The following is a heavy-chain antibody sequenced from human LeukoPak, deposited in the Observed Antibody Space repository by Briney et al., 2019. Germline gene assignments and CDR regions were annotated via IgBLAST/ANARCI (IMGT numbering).Heavy chain of an antibody. Sequence: AGGSLRLSCAASGFTFSSYSMNWVRQAPGKGLEWVSSISSSSSYIYYADSVKGRFTISRDNAKNSLYLQMNSLRAEDTAVYYCARDEPIQGEYSPYFDYWGQGTLVTVSS. CDR1: GFTFSSYS. D-gene: IGHD5-18*01. J-gene: IGHJ4*02. CDR3: ARDEPIQGEYSPYFDY. V-gene: IGHV3-21*04. CDR2: ISSSSSYI.